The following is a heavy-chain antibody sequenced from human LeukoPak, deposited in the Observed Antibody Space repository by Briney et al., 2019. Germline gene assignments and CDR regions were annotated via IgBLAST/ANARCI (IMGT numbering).Heavy chain of an antibody. J-gene: IGHJ4*02. Sequence: GGSLRLSCAASGFTFNSYWMTWVRQAPGKGLEWVASINQDGSQKYYVESLKGRFTISRDNAKNSHYLQMNSLRAEDAAVYFCAKAPVTSRRGAYCYPFDSWGQGTLVTVSS. CDR1: GFTFNSYW. D-gene: IGHD2-21*01. CDR2: INQDGSQK. CDR3: AKAPVTSRRGAYCYPFDS. V-gene: IGHV3-7*03.